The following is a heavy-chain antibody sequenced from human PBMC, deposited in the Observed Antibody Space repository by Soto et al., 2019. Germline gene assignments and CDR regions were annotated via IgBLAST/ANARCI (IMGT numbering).Heavy chain of an antibody. CDR1: GYNFTSYC. CDR2: INPSGGST. V-gene: IGHV1-46*01. CDR3: ARASGRGWYNWFDP. Sequence: ASVKVSCKASGYNFTSYCMHWVRQAPGQGLEWMGIINPSGGSTSYAQKFQGRVTMTRDTSTSTAYMEVSSLRYEDTAVYYCARASGRGWYNWFDPWGQGTLVTVSS. D-gene: IGHD6-19*01. J-gene: IGHJ5*02.